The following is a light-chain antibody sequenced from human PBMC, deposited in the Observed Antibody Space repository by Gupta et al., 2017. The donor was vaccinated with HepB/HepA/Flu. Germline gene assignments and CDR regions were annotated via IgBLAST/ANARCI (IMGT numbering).Light chain of an antibody. V-gene: IGKV1-39*01. CDR3: QQRDITPRT. Sequence: DIQMTQSPSSLSASVGDRVTITCRASQVIITYLNWYQQKPGKAPKLLIYAASSLQSGVPSRFSGSGSGTDFTLTITRLQPEDFATYYCQQRDITPRTFGQGTKVEIK. J-gene: IGKJ1*01. CDR2: AAS. CDR1: QVIITY.